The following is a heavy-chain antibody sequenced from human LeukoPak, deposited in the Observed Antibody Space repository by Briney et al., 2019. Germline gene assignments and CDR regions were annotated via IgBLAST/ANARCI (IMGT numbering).Heavy chain of an antibody. D-gene: IGHD4-17*01. J-gene: IGHJ4*02. V-gene: IGHV6-1*01. CDR3: ARESPYGDYECFDY. Sequence: SQTLSLTCAISGDSVSSNRAAWNWIRQSPSRGLEWLGRTYYRSKWYNNYAASVKSRITISPDTSKNQFSLHLNSVTPEDTAVYYCARESPYGDYECFDYWGQGTLVTVSS. CDR2: TYYRSKWYN. CDR1: GDSVSSNRAA.